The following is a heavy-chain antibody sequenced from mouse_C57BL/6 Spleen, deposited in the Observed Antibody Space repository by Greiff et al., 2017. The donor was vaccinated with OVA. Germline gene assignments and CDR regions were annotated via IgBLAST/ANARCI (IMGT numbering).Heavy chain of an antibody. CDR2: IDPSDSYT. J-gene: IGHJ3*01. CDR3: ARKSDYDEGFAY. D-gene: IGHD2-4*01. V-gene: IGHV1-69*01. CDR1: GYTFTSYW. Sequence: QVQLQQPGAELVMPGASVKLSCKASGYTFTSYWMHWVKQRPGQGLEWIGEIDPSDSYTNYNQKFKGKSTLTVDKSSSTAYMQLSSLTSEDSAVYYCARKSDYDEGFAYWGQGTLVTVSA.